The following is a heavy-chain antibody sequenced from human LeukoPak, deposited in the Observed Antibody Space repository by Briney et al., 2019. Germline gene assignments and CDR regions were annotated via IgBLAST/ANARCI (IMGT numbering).Heavy chain of an antibody. CDR3: ARTSIAARRANAFDI. V-gene: IGHV4-30-2*01. J-gene: IGHJ3*02. Sequence: XGXSXSWIRQPPGKGLEXIGYIYHSGSTYYNPSLKGRVTISVDRSKNQFSLKLSSVTAADTAVYYCARTSIAARRANAFDIWGLGTMVTVSS. CDR2: IYHSGST. D-gene: IGHD6-6*01. CDR1: XGXS.